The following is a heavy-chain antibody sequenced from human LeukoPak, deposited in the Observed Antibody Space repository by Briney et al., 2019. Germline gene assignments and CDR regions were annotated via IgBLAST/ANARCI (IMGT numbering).Heavy chain of an antibody. CDR3: ARGFGSGYDFPTYYYGMDV. J-gene: IGHJ6*02. V-gene: IGHV4-34*01. D-gene: IGHD5-12*01. CDR1: GGSFSGYY. CDR2: INHGGST. Sequence: SETLSLTCAVYGGSFSGYYWSWIRQPRGKGLGWIGEINHGGSTNYNPSLKSRVTVSVDTSKNQFSLKLSSVTAADTAVYYCARGFGSGYDFPTYYYGMDVWGQGTTVTVSS.